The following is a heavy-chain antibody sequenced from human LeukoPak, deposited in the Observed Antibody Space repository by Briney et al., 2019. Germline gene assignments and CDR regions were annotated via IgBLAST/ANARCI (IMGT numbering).Heavy chain of an antibody. Sequence: GGSLSLSCAASGFTASYTYMSWVRKSAGKGLEGVCCIDAGYGGAYYADSVKGRFTISRDHSQNMVNLQMNSLRIEDTAFDFCASGKAVYDFGWLDPWGQGTLVSVSS. J-gene: IGHJ5*02. CDR1: GFTASYTY. D-gene: IGHD3-3*01. CDR3: ASGKAVYDFGWLDP. CDR2: IDAGYGGA. V-gene: IGHV3-66*02.